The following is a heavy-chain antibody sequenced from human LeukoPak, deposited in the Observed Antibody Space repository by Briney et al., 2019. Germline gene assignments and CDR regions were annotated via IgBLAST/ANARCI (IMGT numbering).Heavy chain of an antibody. CDR2: ISESGGAP. CDR3: AIFHASGSRGRGSGF. CDR1: EFTFRGYF. Sequence: PGGSLKLSGEASEFTFRGYFISWFGKPQGKGLEWFPTISESGGAPLYVDSVKGRFAISRDNSKNTLFLQLSGLRVEDTAVYYCAIFHASGSRGRGSGFWGQGTLVTVSS. J-gene: IGHJ4*02. D-gene: IGHD3-10*01. V-gene: IGHV3-23*01.